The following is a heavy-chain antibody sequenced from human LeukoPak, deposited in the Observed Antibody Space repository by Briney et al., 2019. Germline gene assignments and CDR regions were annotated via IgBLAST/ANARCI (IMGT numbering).Heavy chain of an antibody. CDR1: GFTFDDYA. Sequence: PGGSLRLSCAASGFTFDDYAMHWVRQAPGKGLEWVSGISWNSGSIGYADSVKGRFTISRDNAKNSLYLQMNSLRAEDTALYYCAKARAYYYDSSGYPIYYFDYWGQGTLVTVSS. V-gene: IGHV3-9*01. CDR3: AKARAYYYDSSGYPIYYFDY. D-gene: IGHD3-22*01. CDR2: ISWNSGSI. J-gene: IGHJ4*02.